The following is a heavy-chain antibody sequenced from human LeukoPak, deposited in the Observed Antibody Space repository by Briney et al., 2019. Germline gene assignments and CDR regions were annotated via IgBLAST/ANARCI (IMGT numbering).Heavy chain of an antibody. CDR1: GFTFSSHA. Sequence: PGGSLRLSCAASGFTFSSHAMSWVRQAPGRGLEWVSGISSSGDATYYADSVRGRFTISRDNSRNTLYLQINSLRAEDTAAYYCATRNFYQTKPYYYYYIDSWGQGALVTAPS. D-gene: IGHD3-22*01. V-gene: IGHV3-23*01. CDR2: ISSSGDAT. J-gene: IGHJ4*02. CDR3: ATRNFYQTKPYYYYYIDS.